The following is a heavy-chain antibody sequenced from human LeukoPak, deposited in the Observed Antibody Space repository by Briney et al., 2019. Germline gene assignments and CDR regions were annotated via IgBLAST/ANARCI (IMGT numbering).Heavy chain of an antibody. Sequence: GGSLRLSCAASGFTVSSNYMSWVRQAPGKGLEWVSVIYGGGSTYYADSVKGRFTISRDNSKNTLYLQMNSLRAEDTAVYYCASALITTVTTLDYWGQGTLVTVSS. D-gene: IGHD4-17*01. V-gene: IGHV3-66*02. CDR3: ASALITTVTTLDY. CDR2: IYGGGST. J-gene: IGHJ4*02. CDR1: GFTVSSNY.